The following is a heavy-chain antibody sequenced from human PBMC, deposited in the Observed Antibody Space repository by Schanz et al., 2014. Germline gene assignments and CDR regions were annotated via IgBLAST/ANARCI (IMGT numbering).Heavy chain of an antibody. D-gene: IGHD3-10*01. CDR1: GFTVSSNY. Sequence: VQLVESGGGLVQPGGSLRLSCAASGFTVSSNYMSWVRQAPGKGLEWVSAISGSGASTYYADSVKGRFTISRDNSKNTLYLQMNSLRAEDTAVYYCAKDQGSYGSGSYSYFDYWGQGTLATVSS. CDR3: AKDQGSYGSGSYSYFDY. CDR2: ISGSGAST. V-gene: IGHV3-23*04. J-gene: IGHJ4*02.